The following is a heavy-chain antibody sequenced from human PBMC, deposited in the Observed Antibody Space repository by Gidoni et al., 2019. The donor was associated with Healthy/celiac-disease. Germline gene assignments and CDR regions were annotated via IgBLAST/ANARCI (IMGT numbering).Heavy chain of an antibody. J-gene: IGHJ4*02. D-gene: IGHD1-26*01. CDR2: IRGSGGST. CDR3: TKETSGSYNY. Sequence: EVKLLESGGGLVQPGGSLRLSCAPSGFTFRSYAMRWVRQAPGKGLGWVSAIRGSGGSTYYADAMKGRFTISRDNSKNTRYLQRNSLRAEDTAVYYCTKETSGSYNYWGQGTLVTVSS. V-gene: IGHV3-23*01. CDR1: GFTFRSYA.